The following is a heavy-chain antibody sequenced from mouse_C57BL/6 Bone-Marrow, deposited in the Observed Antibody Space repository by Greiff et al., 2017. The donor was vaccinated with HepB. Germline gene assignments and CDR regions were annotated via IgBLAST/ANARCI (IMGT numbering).Heavy chain of an antibody. Sequence: EVKLQQSGPELVKPGASVKISCKASGYTFTDYYMNWVKQSHGKSLEWIGDINPNNGGTSYNQKFKGKATLTVDKSSSTAYMELRSLTSEDSAVYYCARWGNYPYWGQGTTLTVSS. V-gene: IGHV1-26*01. CDR1: GYTFTDYY. CDR3: ARWGNYPY. J-gene: IGHJ2*01. CDR2: INPNNGGT. D-gene: IGHD2-1*01.